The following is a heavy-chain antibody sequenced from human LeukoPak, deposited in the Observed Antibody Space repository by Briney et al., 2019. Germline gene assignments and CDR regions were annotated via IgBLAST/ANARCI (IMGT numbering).Heavy chain of an antibody. CDR1: GGSISSYY. J-gene: IGHJ5*02. Sequence: SETLSLTCTVSGGSISSYYWSWIRQPAGRGLEGLGGIYTSGSTNYNPSLKRRVTISVDTSKNQFSLKLTSVPAADTAVYYCARDYDVLTAYPPTQLFDPWGQGTLVTVSS. CDR3: ARDYDVLTAYPPTQLFDP. V-gene: IGHV4-4*07. D-gene: IGHD3-9*01. CDR2: IYTSGST.